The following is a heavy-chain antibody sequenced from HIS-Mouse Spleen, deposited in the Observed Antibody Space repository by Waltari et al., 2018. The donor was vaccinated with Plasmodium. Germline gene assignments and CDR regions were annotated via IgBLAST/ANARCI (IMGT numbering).Heavy chain of an antibody. J-gene: IGHJ4*02. CDR2: ISYDGSNK. CDR1: GFTFRMYG. CDR3: AKDRRSSSWYVDY. V-gene: IGHV3-30*18. D-gene: IGHD6-13*01. Sequence: QVQLVESGGGVVQPGRSRRLSCAASGFTFRMYGMHWVRHAPGKGLGWLAVISYDGSNKYYADSVKGRFTISRDNSKNTLYLQMNSLRAEDTAVYYCAKDRRSSSWYVDYWGQGTLVTVSS.